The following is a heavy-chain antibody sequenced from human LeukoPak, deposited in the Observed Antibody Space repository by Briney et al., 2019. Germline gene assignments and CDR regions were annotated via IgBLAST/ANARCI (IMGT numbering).Heavy chain of an antibody. Sequence: GGSLRLSCAASGFSFSNPGMSWVRQAPAKGLEWVAGISGGGANTHYADSVKGRFTISRDNSKNTLFLQMNSLRDEDTAIYYCSKWNGYGDYWGQGTLVTVSS. CDR1: GFSFSNPG. D-gene: IGHD1-1*01. J-gene: IGHJ4*02. V-gene: IGHV3-23*01. CDR2: ISGGGANT. CDR3: SKWNGYGDY.